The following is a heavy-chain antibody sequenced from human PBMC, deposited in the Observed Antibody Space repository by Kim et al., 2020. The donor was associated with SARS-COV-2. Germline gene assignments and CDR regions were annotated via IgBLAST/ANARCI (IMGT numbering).Heavy chain of an antibody. J-gene: IGHJ4*02. V-gene: IGHV3-48*02. Sequence: GGSLRLSCAASGFTFSSYSMNWVRQAPGKGLEWVSYISNSSSTIYYADSVKGRFTISRDNAKNSLYLQMNSLRDEDSAVYYCARDSLEWLGFPVYFDYWGQGTLVTVSS. CDR2: ISNSSSTI. D-gene: IGHD3-3*01. CDR1: GFTFSSYS. CDR3: ARDSLEWLGFPVYFDY.